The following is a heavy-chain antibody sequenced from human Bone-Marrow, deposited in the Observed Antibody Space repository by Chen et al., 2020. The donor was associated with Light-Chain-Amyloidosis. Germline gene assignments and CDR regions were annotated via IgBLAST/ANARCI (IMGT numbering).Heavy chain of an antibody. J-gene: IGHJ4*02. V-gene: IGHV1-46*02. CDR1: GYPVNFYH. CDR3: ASGWYDSGWHDY. CDR2: IDPSDGGT. Sequence: QVQLVQSGADVKKPGASVSISCTTSGYPVNFYHIHWMRQAPGQGLEWLGRIDPSDGGTNYAQNLQGRVSMTRDTSTATVYMDLKHLRSEDTAVYFCASGWYDSGWHDYWGQGTLVTVSS. D-gene: IGHD6-25*01.